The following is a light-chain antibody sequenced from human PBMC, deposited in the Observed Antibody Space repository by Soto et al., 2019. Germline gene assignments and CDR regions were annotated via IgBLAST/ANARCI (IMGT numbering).Light chain of an antibody. CDR1: QSISNY. Sequence: IQMTQSPSSLSASVGDRVTITCRASQSISNYLGWYQQKPGKAPKLLIYAASSLQSGVPSRFSGSGSGTDFTLTISSLQPEDFATYYCLQDYNYPLTFGGGTKVDIK. J-gene: IGKJ4*01. V-gene: IGKV1-6*01. CDR2: AAS. CDR3: LQDYNYPLT.